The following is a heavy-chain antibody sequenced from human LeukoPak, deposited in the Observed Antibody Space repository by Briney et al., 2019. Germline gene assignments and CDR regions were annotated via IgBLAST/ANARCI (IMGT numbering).Heavy chain of an antibody. Sequence: PGRSLRLSCAASGFTFSSYAMHWVRQAPGKGLEWVAVISYDGSNKYYADSVKGRFTISRDNSKNTLYLQMNSLRAEDTAVYYCARSTPIYYYDSSGYYYSPYYYGMDVWGQGTTVTVSS. V-gene: IGHV3-30-3*01. J-gene: IGHJ6*02. CDR3: ARSTPIYYYDSSGYYYSPYYYGMDV. CDR2: ISYDGSNK. CDR1: GFTFSSYA. D-gene: IGHD3-22*01.